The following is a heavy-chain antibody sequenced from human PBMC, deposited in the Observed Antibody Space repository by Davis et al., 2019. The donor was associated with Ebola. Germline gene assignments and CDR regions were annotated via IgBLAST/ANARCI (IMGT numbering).Heavy chain of an antibody. Sequence: GESLKISCAASGFTFSSYGMHWVRPAPGKGLEWVAFISYDGSNKYYADSVKGRLTISRDNSKNTLYLQMNSLRAEDTAVYYCAKRYNWNDLEAFDIWGQGTMVTVSS. J-gene: IGHJ3*02. CDR3: AKRYNWNDLEAFDI. D-gene: IGHD1-20*01. CDR2: ISYDGSNK. V-gene: IGHV3-30*18. CDR1: GFTFSSYG.